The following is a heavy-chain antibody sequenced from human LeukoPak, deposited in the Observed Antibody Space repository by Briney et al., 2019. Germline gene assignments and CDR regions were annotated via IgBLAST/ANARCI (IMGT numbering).Heavy chain of an antibody. J-gene: IGHJ5*02. V-gene: IGHV4-34*01. D-gene: IGHD2-2*01. CDR3: AREVVPAATWFDP. CDR2: INHSGST. Sequence: SETLSLTCAVYGGSFSGYYWSWIRQPPGKGLEWIGEINHSGSTNYNPSLKSRVTISVDTPKNQFSLKLSSVTAADTAVYYCAREVVPAATWFDPWGQGTLVTVSS. CDR1: GGSFSGYY.